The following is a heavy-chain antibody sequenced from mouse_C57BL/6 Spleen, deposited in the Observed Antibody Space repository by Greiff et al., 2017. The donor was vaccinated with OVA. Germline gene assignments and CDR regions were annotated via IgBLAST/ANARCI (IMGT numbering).Heavy chain of an antibody. D-gene: IGHD2-3*01. J-gene: IGHJ4*01. CDR3: ALWLLHAMDY. CDR1: GFTFTDYY. Sequence: EVMLVESGGGLVQPGGSLSLSCAASGFTFTDYYMSWVRQPPGKALEWLGFIRNKANGYTTEYSAPVKGRFTISRDNSQSILYLQMNALRAEDSATYYCALWLLHAMDYWGQGTSVTVSS. V-gene: IGHV7-3*01. CDR2: IRNKANGYTT.